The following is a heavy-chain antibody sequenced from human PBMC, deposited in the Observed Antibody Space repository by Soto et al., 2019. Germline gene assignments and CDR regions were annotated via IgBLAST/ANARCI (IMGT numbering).Heavy chain of an antibody. Sequence: SVKVSCKAAGGTFSSYGISWVRQAPGQGLEWMGGIIPTFGTATHTQNFQGRLTITADESTSTAYMELSSLRSEDTAVYFCARSVGVTTLSYLDYWGQGTLVTSPQ. CDR1: GGTFSSYG. CDR2: IIPTFGTA. V-gene: IGHV1-69*13. D-gene: IGHD1-26*01. J-gene: IGHJ4*02. CDR3: ARSVGVTTLSYLDY.